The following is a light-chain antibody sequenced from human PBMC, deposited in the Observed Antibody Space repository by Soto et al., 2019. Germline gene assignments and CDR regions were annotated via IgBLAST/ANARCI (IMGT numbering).Light chain of an antibody. Sequence: EIVLTQSPGTLALSPGERASLSCRASQSLSSNSLAWYQQRPGLAPRLLIYGASSRATGIPDRFSGSGSGTDFTLTIRRLEPEDFAVYYCQQYGTSPTFGGGTKVDIK. CDR3: QQYGTSPT. V-gene: IGKV3-20*01. CDR2: GAS. CDR1: QSLSSNS. J-gene: IGKJ4*01.